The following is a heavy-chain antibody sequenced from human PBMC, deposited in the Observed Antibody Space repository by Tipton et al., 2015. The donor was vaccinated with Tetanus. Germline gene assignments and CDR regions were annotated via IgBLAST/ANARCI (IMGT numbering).Heavy chain of an antibody. CDR1: GGSISTYY. Sequence: TLSLTCTVSGGSISTYYWSWIRQPAGKGLEWIGRIYTSGSTNYNPSLKRRVTVSVDTSNTQFSLKLSSVTAADTAVYYCARDVWRYYDSSGYQDHDAFDIWGQGTMVTVSS. CDR2: IYTSGST. V-gene: IGHV4-4*07. J-gene: IGHJ3*02. CDR3: ARDVWRYYDSSGYQDHDAFDI. D-gene: IGHD3-22*01.